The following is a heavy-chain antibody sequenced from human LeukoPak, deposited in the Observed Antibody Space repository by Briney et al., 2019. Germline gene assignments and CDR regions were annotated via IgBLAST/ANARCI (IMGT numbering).Heavy chain of an antibody. CDR2: IYTSGST. J-gene: IGHJ6*02. CDR1: GGSISSYY. CDR3: ARDLVTTWTPYYGMDV. Sequence: PSETLSLTCTVSGGSISSYYWSWIRQPAGKGLEWIGRIYTSGSTNYNPPLKSRVTMSVDTSKNQFSLKLSSVTAADTAVYYCARDLVTTWTPYYGMDVWGQGTTVTVSS. V-gene: IGHV4-4*07. D-gene: IGHD4-17*01.